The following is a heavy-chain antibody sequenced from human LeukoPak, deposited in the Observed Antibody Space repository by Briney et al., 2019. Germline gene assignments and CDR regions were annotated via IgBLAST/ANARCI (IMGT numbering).Heavy chain of an antibody. J-gene: IGHJ4*02. D-gene: IGHD3-10*01. V-gene: IGHV3-21*01. CDR2: ISGNSAYI. Sequence: GGSLRLSCAASGFTFSNAWMSWVRQAPGKGLEWVSFISGNSAYIYYADSVKGRFTISRDNAKNSLYLQMNSLRAEDTAVYYCARGEYGSGSYHIDYWGQGTLVTVSS. CDR1: GFTFSNAW. CDR3: ARGEYGSGSYHIDY.